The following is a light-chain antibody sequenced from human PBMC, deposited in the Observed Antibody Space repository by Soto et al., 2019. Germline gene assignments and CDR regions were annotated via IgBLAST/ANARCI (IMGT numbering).Light chain of an antibody. V-gene: IGKV1-17*01. CDR3: QHYNSYSEA. Sequence: DIPMTQSPSSLSASVGDRVIITCRASQGIRNDLGWYQQKPGKAPKLLIYNASTLKSGVPSRFSGSGSGTEFTLTISSLQPDDFATDYCQHYNSYSEAVGQGTKV. CDR1: QGIRND. CDR2: NAS. J-gene: IGKJ1*01.